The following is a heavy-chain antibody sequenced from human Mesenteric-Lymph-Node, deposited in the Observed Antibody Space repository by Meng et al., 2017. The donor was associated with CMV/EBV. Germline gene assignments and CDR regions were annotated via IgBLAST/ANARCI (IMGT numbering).Heavy chain of an antibody. Sequence: RESGPGKVRPSAPLSPPCTFLGDSISSFYYWGWIRQPPGRGLEWIGSVHYTGSTYYSPSLKSRVTVSVDTSKNQFSLRLTFVTAADTAVYYCARPFPSWQSPRLDPFGAWGQGTLVTVSS. CDR2: VHYTGST. V-gene: IGHV4-39*01. D-gene: IGHD6-19*01. J-gene: IGHJ5*02. CDR1: GDSISSFYY. CDR3: ARPFPSWQSPRLDPFGA.